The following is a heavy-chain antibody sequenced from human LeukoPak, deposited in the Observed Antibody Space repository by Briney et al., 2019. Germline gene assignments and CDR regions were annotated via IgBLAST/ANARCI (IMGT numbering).Heavy chain of an antibody. Sequence: GGSLRLSCAASGCSISDYYMSWIRQVPGKGLAWVSYISSSGGAIYYADSVKGRFSISRDNAKNSLYLQMNSLRAEDTAVYYCAREREGGLLEWLLEYWGQGTLVTVSS. D-gene: IGHD3-3*01. V-gene: IGHV3-11*01. CDR1: GCSISDYY. J-gene: IGHJ4*02. CDR2: ISSSGGAI. CDR3: AREREGGLLEWLLEY.